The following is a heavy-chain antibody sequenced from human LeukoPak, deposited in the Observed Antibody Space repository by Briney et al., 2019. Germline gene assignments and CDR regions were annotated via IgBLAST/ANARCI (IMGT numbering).Heavy chain of an antibody. CDR2: ITASGTAM. V-gene: IGHV3-48*02. CDR1: GFTFSSYS. J-gene: IGHJ4*02. D-gene: IGHD1-26*01. CDR3: ASSGSYRFDY. Sequence: GGSLRLSCAASGFTFSSYSMNWVRQAPGKGLEWVSHITASGTAMFYADSAKGRFTISRDNAKNSLYLQMNSLRDEDTAVYYCASSGSYRFDYWGQGTLVTVSS.